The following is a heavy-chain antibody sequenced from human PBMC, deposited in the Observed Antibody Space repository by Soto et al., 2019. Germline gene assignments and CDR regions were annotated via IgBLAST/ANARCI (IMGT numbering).Heavy chain of an antibody. CDR3: ARHIGGSEGWFDT. D-gene: IGHD2-21*01. J-gene: IGHJ5*02. V-gene: IGHV1-69*13. Sequence: ASVKVSCKASGGTFSSYAISWVRQAPGQGLEWMGGIIPIFGTANYAQKFQGRVTITADESTSTAYMELSSLRSEDKAVYYCARHIGGSEGWFDTWGQGTLVTVSS. CDR2: IIPIFGTA. CDR1: GGTFSSYA.